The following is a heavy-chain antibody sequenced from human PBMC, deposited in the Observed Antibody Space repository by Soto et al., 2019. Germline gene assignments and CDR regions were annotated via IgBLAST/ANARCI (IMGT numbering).Heavy chain of an antibody. V-gene: IGHV3-13*04. CDR2: IDTTGNT. CDR1: GFTLSNYD. J-gene: IGHJ6*02. CDR3: TRDIHGMDI. Sequence: WGSLRLSCAAFGFTLSNYDMHWVRQSLRKGLEWVSAIDTTGNTYYLDSVKGRFTISRDRARNSLYLQMNSLRVGDTAVYLCTRDIHGMDIWGQGTTVTVSS.